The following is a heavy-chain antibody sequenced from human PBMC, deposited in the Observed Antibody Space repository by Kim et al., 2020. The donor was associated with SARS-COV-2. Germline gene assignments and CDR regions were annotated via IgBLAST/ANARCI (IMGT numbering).Heavy chain of an antibody. J-gene: IGHJ3*02. CDR3: ARSGSGSYWYAFDI. V-gene: IGHV3-30*10. D-gene: IGHD3-10*01. Sequence: TDSGKARCTIYRDNAKNALYLQMNSLRAEYTAVYYCARSGSGSYWYAFDIWGQGTMVTVSS.